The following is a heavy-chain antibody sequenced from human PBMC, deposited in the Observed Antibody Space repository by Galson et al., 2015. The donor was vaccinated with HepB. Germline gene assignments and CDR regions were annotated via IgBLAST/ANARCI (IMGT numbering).Heavy chain of an antibody. CDR3: AREGGDSSGYYGGYYYYGMDV. D-gene: IGHD3-22*01. J-gene: IGHJ6*02. CDR1: GFTFSSYG. Sequence: SLRLSCAASGFTFSSYGMHWVRQAPGKGLEWVAVIWYDGSNKYYADSVKGRFTISRDNSKNTLYLQMNSLRAEDTAVYYCAREGGDSSGYYGGYYYYGMDVWGQGTTVTVSS. CDR2: IWYDGSNK. V-gene: IGHV3-33*01.